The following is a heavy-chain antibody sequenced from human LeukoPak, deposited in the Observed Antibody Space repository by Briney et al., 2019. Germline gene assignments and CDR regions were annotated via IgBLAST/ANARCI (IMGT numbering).Heavy chain of an antibody. CDR1: GFTFSSYS. Sequence: GGSLRLSCAASGFTFSSYSTNWVRQAPGKGLEWVSSISSSSSYIYYADSVKGRFTISRDNAKNSLYLQMNSLRAEDTAVYYCASQVGSGSYFPGDYWGQGTLVTVSS. CDR2: ISSSSSYI. V-gene: IGHV3-21*01. CDR3: ASQVGSGSYFPGDY. D-gene: IGHD1-26*01. J-gene: IGHJ4*02.